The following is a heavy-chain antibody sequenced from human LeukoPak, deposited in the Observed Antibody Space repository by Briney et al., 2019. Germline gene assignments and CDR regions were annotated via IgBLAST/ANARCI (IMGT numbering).Heavy chain of an antibody. CDR2: IIPIFGTA. V-gene: IGHV1-69*01. CDR3: AGGTIFGVVITPTSFYYGMDV. CDR1: GGTFSSYA. D-gene: IGHD3-3*01. J-gene: IGHJ6*02. Sequence: SVKVSCKASGGTFSSYAISWVRQAPGQGLEWMGGIIPIFGTANYAQKFQGRVTITADESTSTAYMELSSLRSEDTAVYYCAGGTIFGVVITPTSFYYGMDVWGQGTTVTVSS.